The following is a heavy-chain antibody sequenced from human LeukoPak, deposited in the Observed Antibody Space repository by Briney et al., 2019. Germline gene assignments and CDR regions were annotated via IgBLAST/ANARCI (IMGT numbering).Heavy chain of an antibody. CDR3: ARGGGHLDC. J-gene: IGHJ4*02. Sequence: GGSLRLSCAASGFTFSSCAMHWVRQAPGKGLEWVANIKQDGSDKYYLTSVRGRFTISRDNAKNSLFLQMNSLRVEDTAVYYCARGGGHLDCWGQGTLVTVSS. V-gene: IGHV3-7*03. D-gene: IGHD4-23*01. CDR2: IKQDGSDK. CDR1: GFTFSSCA.